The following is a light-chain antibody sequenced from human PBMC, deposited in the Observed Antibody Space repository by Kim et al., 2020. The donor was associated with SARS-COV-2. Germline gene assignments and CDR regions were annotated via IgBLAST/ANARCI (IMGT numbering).Light chain of an antibody. J-gene: IGKJ4*01. CDR1: QSITSTY. V-gene: IGKV3-20*01. CDR3: QQYHTSPHT. CDR2: GVS. Sequence: EIVLTQSPGTLSLAPGERATLFCRASQSITSTYLAWYQQKPGQAPRLLIYGVSSRATGISDRFSGSGSGTDFTLTISRLEPEDFAVYYCQQYHTSPHTFGGGTKVDIK.